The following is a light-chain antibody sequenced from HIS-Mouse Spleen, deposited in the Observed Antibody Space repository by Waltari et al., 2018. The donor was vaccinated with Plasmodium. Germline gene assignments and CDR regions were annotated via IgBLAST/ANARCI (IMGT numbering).Light chain of an antibody. J-gene: IGLJ2*01. CDR2: NDS. V-gene: IGLV3-25*03. Sequence: SYELTQPPSVSVSPGQTARITCSGDALPKQYAYWYPQKPGQAPVLGIYNDSERPSGIPERFSGSSSGTTVTLTISGVQAEDEADYYCQSADSSGTYVVFGGGTKLTVL. CDR1: ALPKQY. CDR3: QSADSSGTYVV.